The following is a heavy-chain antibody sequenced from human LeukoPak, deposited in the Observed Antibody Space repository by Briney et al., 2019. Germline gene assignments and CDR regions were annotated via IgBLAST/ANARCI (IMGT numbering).Heavy chain of an antibody. V-gene: IGHV1-2*02. CDR2: INPNSGGT. CDR3: ARDLPSSFNAFDI. J-gene: IGHJ3*02. Sequence: ASVKVSCKASGYTFTAYYMHWVRQAHGQGLEWLGWINPNSGGTNYAQKFQGRVTMTRDTSITTAYTELSRLRSDDTAVYYCARDLPSSFNAFDIWGQGTMVTVSS. CDR1: GYTFTAYY. D-gene: IGHD2/OR15-2a*01.